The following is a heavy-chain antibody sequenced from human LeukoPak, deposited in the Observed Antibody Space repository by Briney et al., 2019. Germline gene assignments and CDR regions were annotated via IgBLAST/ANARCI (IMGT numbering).Heavy chain of an antibody. Sequence: PGGSLRLSCAASGFTFNSYAMNWVRQAPGKGLEWVSTISGSGGSTYYADSVKGRFTISRDNSKNTLYLQMNSLRAEDTAVYYCARGPSGYHNTGGQGTLVTVSS. J-gene: IGHJ4*02. D-gene: IGHD5-12*01. CDR2: ISGSGGST. CDR3: ARGPSGYHNT. CDR1: GFTFNSYA. V-gene: IGHV3-23*01.